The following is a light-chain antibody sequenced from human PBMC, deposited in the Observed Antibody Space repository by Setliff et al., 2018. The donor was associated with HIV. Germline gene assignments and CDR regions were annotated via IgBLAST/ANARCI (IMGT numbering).Light chain of an antibody. CDR2: DTS. J-gene: IGLJ3*02. CDR3: LLSYSGARV. CDR1: TGAVTSSHY. V-gene: IGLV7-46*01. Sequence: QAVVTQEPSLTVSPGGTVTLTCGSSTGAVTSSHYPYWFQQKPGRAPRTLIYDTSNKHSWTPARFSGSLLGGKAALTLSGAQPEDEAEYYCLLSYSGARVFGGGTKVTVL.